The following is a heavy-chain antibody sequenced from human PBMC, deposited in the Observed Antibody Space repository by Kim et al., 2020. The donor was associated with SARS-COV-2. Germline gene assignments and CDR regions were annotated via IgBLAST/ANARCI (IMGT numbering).Heavy chain of an antibody. D-gene: IGHD5-12*01. V-gene: IGHV3-23*01. Sequence: DSVKGRFTISRDNSKNALYLQRNSLRAEDTAVYYCAKDIVATIRVRAFDIWGQGTMVTVSS. CDR3: AKDIVATIRVRAFDI. J-gene: IGHJ3*02.